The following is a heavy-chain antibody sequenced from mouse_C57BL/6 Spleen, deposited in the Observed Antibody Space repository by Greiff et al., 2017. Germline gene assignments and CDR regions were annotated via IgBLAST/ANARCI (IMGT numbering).Heavy chain of an antibody. CDR1: GFNIKDDY. D-gene: IGHD2-1*01. CDR3: TSYGNYAMDY. V-gene: IGHV14-4*01. Sequence: VQLQQSGAELVRPGASVKLSCTASGFNIKDDYMHWVKQSPEPGLEWIGLIAPANGATEYSSKFPGKSTITADTSSNTAYLQLSSLTSDDTAVYYCTSYGNYAMDYWGQGTSVTVSS. CDR2: IAPANGAT. J-gene: IGHJ4*01.